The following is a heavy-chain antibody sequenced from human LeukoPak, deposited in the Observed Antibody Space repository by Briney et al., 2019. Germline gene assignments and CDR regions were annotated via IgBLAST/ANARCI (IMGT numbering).Heavy chain of an antibody. CDR2: TNRNGDDL. Sequence: PGGSLRLSCAASGFTFSTYSMAWVRQAPGKELEWVSSTNRNGDDLYYADSVKGPFIVSRDNSRDTLFLQMNGLRAEDTAVYYCAKGDPSIVGSRDPFDIWGQGTMVTVSS. V-gene: IGHV3-23*05. J-gene: IGHJ3*02. CDR3: AKGDPSIVGSRDPFDI. CDR1: GFTFSTYS. D-gene: IGHD1-26*01.